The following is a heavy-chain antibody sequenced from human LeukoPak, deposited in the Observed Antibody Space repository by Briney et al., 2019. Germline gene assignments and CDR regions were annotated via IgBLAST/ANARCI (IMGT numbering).Heavy chain of an antibody. CDR1: GGSISSYY. Sequence: SETLSLTCTVSGGSISSYYWSWIRQPPGKGLEWIGYIYYSGSTNYNPSLKSRVTISVDTSKNQFSLQLSSVTAADTAVYYCARVRSSSNYYYYYMDVWGKGTTVTVSS. CDR2: IYYSGST. V-gene: IGHV4-59*01. CDR3: ARVRSSSNYYYYYMDV. D-gene: IGHD6-6*01. J-gene: IGHJ6*03.